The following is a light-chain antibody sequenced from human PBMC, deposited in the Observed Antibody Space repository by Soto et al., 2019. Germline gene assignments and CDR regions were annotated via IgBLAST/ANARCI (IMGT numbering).Light chain of an antibody. Sequence: QSALTQPASVSGSPGQSITISCTGTSSDVGGYNYVSWYQQHPGKAPKLMIYDVSNRPSGVSNRFSGSKSGNTASLTISGLRAEDEADYYCSSYTSSSTLVCGTGTKVPVL. V-gene: IGLV2-14*01. CDR1: SSDVGGYNY. CDR2: DVS. CDR3: SSYTSSSTLV. J-gene: IGLJ1*01.